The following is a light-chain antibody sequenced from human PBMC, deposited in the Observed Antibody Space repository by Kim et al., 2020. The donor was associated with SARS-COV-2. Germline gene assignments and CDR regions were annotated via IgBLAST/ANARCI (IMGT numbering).Light chain of an antibody. J-gene: IGKJ3*01. CDR1: QSVSSGY. CDR2: GAS. Sequence: LSLSPGERATLSCRASQSVSSGYLAWYQQKPGQAPRLLIYGASSRATGIPDRFSGSGSGTDFTLTISRLEPEDFAVYYCQSGGFTFGPGTKVDIK. V-gene: IGKV3-20*01. CDR3: QSGGFT.